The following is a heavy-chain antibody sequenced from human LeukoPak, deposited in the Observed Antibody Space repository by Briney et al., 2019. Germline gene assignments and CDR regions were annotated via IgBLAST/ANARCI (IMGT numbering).Heavy chain of an antibody. CDR2: INGNADDT. Sequence: GGSLRLSCAASGFTFRTYAMTWVRQAPGKGLEWVSSINGNADDTYYADSVKGRFTISRDNSKNTLYLQMNSLRAEDTALYYCAKIDYGDFHFDYWGQGTLVTVSS. CDR3: AKIDYGDFHFDY. V-gene: IGHV3-23*01. D-gene: IGHD4-17*01. J-gene: IGHJ4*02. CDR1: GFTFRTYA.